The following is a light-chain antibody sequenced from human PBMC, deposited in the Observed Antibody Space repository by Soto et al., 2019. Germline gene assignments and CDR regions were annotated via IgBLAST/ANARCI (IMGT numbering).Light chain of an antibody. Sequence: EIVLTQSPGTRSLSPGERATLSCRASQSVSSSYLAWYQQKPGQAPRLLIYGASSRATGIPDRFSGSGSGTDFTLTISRLEPEDFAVYYCQQYGSSPLTFGPGTKVDTK. V-gene: IGKV3-20*01. CDR2: GAS. CDR3: QQYGSSPLT. J-gene: IGKJ3*01. CDR1: QSVSSSY.